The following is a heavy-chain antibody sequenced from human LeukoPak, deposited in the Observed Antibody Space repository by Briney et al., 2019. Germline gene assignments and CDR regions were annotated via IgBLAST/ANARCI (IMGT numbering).Heavy chain of an antibody. D-gene: IGHD6-13*01. J-gene: IGHJ4*02. Sequence: ASVKVSCKASGYTFTGYYMHWVRQAPGQGLEWMGWINPNSGGTNYAQKFQGRVTMTRDTSISTAYMELSRLRSDDTAVYYCAREEGIAAAGIFDYWGQGTLVTVSS. V-gene: IGHV1-2*02. CDR3: AREEGIAAAGIFDY. CDR2: INPNSGGT. CDR1: GYTFTGYY.